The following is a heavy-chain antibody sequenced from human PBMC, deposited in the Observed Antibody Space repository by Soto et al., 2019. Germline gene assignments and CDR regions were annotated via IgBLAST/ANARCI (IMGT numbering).Heavy chain of an antibody. V-gene: IGHV3-53*01. CDR1: GFTVRSFY. Sequence: ESGGGLIQPGGSLRLSCAASGFTVRSFYMSWVRQAPGKGLEWVSVIYSGGSTYYAASVKGRFTISRDNYKNTLYLQMNSLRAEDTAVYYCARDGYSNALAYWGQGNLVTVSS. D-gene: IGHD5-12*01. CDR3: ARDGYSNALAY. J-gene: IGHJ4*02. CDR2: IYSGGST.